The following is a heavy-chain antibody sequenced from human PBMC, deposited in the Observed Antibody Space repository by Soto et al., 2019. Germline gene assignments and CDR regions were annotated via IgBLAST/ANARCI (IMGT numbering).Heavy chain of an antibody. D-gene: IGHD3-9*01. CDR2: IYYSGST. Sequence: PSETLSITCTVSGGSISSSSYYWGWIRQPPGKGLEWIGSIYYSGSTYYNPSLKSRVTISVDTSKNQFSLKLSSVTAADTAVYYCARRYYDILTGFDCWGQGTLVTVSS. CDR3: ARRYYDILTGFDC. V-gene: IGHV4-39*01. J-gene: IGHJ4*02. CDR1: GGSISSSSYY.